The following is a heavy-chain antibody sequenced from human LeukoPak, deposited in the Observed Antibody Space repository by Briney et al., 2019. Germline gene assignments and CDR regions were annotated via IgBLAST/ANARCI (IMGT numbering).Heavy chain of an antibody. D-gene: IGHD3-9*01. CDR3: ARGRYFDWLLSSCFDY. J-gene: IGHJ4*02. CDR2: ISSNGGST. CDR1: GFTFSSYA. V-gene: IGHV3-64*01. Sequence: GGSLRLSCAASGFTFSSYAMHWVRQAPGKGLEYVSAISSNGGSTYYANSVKGRFTISRDNSKNTLYLQMGSLRAEDMAVYYCARGRYFDWLLSSCFDYWGQGTLVTVSS.